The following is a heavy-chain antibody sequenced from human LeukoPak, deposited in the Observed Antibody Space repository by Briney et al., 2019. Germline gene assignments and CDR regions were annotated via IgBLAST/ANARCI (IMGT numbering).Heavy chain of an antibody. CDR2: INTNTGNP. CDR3: ARDRDGRNVRGAFDI. CDR1: GYILTSYA. J-gene: IGHJ3*02. Sequence: ASVKVSCKVSGYILTSYAMNWVRQAPGQGPEWMGRINTNTGNPTYARGFTGRFVFSLDTSVTTAYLQITSLKADDTAVYYCARDRDGRNVRGAFDIWGQGTMVTVSS. V-gene: IGHV7-4-1*02.